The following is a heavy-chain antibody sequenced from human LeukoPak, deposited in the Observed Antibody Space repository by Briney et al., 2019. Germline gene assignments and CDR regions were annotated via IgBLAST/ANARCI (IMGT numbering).Heavy chain of an antibody. D-gene: IGHD3-22*01. CDR3: ARGQYFYDSSGYYYFDY. CDR2: IYHSGST. V-gene: IGHV4-4*02. J-gene: IGHJ4*02. Sequence: GSLRLSCAASGFTVSSNYMSWVRQPPGKGLEWIGEIYHSGSTNYNPSLKSRVTISVDKSKNQFSLKLSSVTAADTAVYYCARGQYFYDSSGYYYFDYWGQGTLVTVSS. CDR1: GFTVSSNY.